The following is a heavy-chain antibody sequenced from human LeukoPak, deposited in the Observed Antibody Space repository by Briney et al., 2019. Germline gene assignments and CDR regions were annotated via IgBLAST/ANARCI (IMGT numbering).Heavy chain of an antibody. CDR2: IQGDGAMT. D-gene: IGHD2-15*01. J-gene: IGHJ4*02. CDR1: GFTFHRYS. Sequence: GGSLRLSCAASGFTFHRYSMHWVRQAPGKGLEWVSLIQGDGAMTFYADSLKDRFTISRDNTKNSLYLQMNSLRAEDTAVYYCAREYCSGGSCSGWDYWGQGTLVTVSS. V-gene: IGHV3-43*01. CDR3: AREYCSGGSCSGWDY.